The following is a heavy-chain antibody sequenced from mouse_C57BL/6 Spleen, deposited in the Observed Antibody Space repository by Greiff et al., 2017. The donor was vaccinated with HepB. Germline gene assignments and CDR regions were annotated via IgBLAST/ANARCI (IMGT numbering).Heavy chain of an antibody. CDR2: IDPETGGT. CDR3: TSYGSSYAMDY. D-gene: IGHD1-1*01. Sequence: QVQLKESGAELVRPGASVTLSCKASGYTFTDYEMHWVKQTPVHGLEWIGAIDPETGGTAYNQKFKGKAILTADKSSSTAYMELLSLTSEDSAVYYCTSYGSSYAMDYWGQGTSVTVSS. J-gene: IGHJ4*01. V-gene: IGHV1-15*01. CDR1: GYTFTDYE.